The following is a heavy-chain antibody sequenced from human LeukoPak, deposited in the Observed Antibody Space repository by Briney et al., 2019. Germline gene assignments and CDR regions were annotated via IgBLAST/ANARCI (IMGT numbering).Heavy chain of an antibody. V-gene: IGHV3-9*01. CDR2: ICWNSGSI. D-gene: IGHD3-10*01. J-gene: IGHJ4*02. Sequence: PGGSLRLSCAASGFTFVDYAMHWVRQAPGKGLEWVSGICWNSGSIGYADSVKGRFTISRDNARNSLYLQMNSLRAEDTALYYCAKSYYYGSGSYYLFDYWGQGTLVTVSS. CDR1: GFTFVDYA. CDR3: AKSYYYGSGSYYLFDY.